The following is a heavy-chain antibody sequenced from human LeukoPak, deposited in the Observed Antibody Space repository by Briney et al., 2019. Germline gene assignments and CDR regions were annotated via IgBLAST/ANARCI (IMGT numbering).Heavy chain of an antibody. CDR3: ATKQWLNS. Sequence: GGSLRLSCAASGFNFNTYTMNWVRQAPGKGLEWVSSISSGGDDIYYSDLVKGRFTISRDSAKNSLFLQMSNLRADDTAVYYCATKQWLNSWGQGTRVIVSS. CDR1: GFNFNTYT. CDR2: ISSGGDDI. J-gene: IGHJ4*02. D-gene: IGHD6-19*01. V-gene: IGHV3-21*01.